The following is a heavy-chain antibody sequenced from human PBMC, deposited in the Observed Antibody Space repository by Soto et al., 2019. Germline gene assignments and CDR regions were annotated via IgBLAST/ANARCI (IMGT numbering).Heavy chain of an antibody. V-gene: IGHV1-24*01. CDR2: FDPEDGET. J-gene: IGHJ3*02. D-gene: IGHD3-10*02. CDR3: ATELFGRIPNSKFTMIVDYVFDI. CDR1: GYTLTELS. Sequence: ASVKVSCKVSGYTLTELSMHWVRQAPGKGLEWMGGFDPEDGETIYAQKFQGRVTMTEDTSTDTAYMELSSLRSEDTAVYYCATELFGRIPNSKFTMIVDYVFDICGQGTLVTVSS.